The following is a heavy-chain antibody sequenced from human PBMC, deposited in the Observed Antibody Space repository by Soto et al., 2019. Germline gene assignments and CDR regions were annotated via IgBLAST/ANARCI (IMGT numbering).Heavy chain of an antibody. CDR1: GCTFTGYY. CDR2: INPNSGGT. D-gene: IGHD3-3*01. CDR3: ARDLYDYDFWSGYYGWFDP. V-gene: IGHV1-2*02. J-gene: IGHJ5*02. Sequence: QVQLVQSGAEVKKPGASVKVSCKASGCTFTGYYMHWVRQAPGQGLEWMGWINPNSGGTNYAQKFQGRVTMTRDTSISTAYMELSRLRSDDTAVYYCARDLYDYDFWSGYYGWFDPWGQGTLVTVSS.